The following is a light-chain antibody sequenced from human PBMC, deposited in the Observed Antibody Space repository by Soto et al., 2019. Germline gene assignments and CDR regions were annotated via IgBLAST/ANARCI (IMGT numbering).Light chain of an antibody. CDR2: DVS. CDR3: SSYTGGSTYV. Sequence: QSVLPQPASLSGSPGQSITISCTGTSSDIGGYKYVSWYQQHPGKAPKLMIYDVSNRPSGVSNRFSGSKSGNTATPTISGLQGEDEAEYYCSSYTGGSTYVFGTGTKVTVL. V-gene: IGLV2-14*01. CDR1: SSDIGGYKY. J-gene: IGLJ1*01.